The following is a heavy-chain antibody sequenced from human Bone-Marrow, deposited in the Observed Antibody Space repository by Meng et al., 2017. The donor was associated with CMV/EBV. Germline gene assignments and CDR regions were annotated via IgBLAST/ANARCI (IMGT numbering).Heavy chain of an antibody. CDR2: ISGSGGST. V-gene: IGHV3-23*01. CDR3: AKSNWGYYFDY. CDR1: GFTVSSNY. J-gene: IGHJ4*02. Sequence: GGSLRLSCAASGFTVSSNYMSWVRQAPGKGLEWVSAISGSGGSTYYADSVKGRFTISRDNSKNTLYLQMNSLRAEDTAVYYCAKSNWGYYFDYWGQGTLVTVSS. D-gene: IGHD7-27*01.